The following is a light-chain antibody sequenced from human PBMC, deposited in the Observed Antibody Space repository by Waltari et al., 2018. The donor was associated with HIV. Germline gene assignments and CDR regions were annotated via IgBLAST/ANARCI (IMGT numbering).Light chain of an antibody. CDR2: RTN. J-gene: IGLJ3*02. Sequence: QSVLTQPPSASGTPGQRVTISCSGSSSNIGSNYVYWYQQLPGTAPKLLIYRTNQRPSGVPDRFSGSKSGTSASLAIRGLRSEDEADYYCAAWDDSLSGLVFGGGTKLTVL. CDR1: SSNIGSNY. V-gene: IGLV1-47*01. CDR3: AAWDDSLSGLV.